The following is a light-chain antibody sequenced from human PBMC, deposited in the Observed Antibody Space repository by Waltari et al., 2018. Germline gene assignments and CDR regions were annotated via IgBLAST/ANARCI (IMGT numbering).Light chain of an antibody. CDR1: QSVLFSSNNNNY. V-gene: IGKV4-1*01. CDR2: WAS. Sequence: DIVMTQSPDSLAVSLGERATTNCKSSQSVLFSSNNNNYLAWYQLKPGQPPKLLLYWASIRQSGVPDRFSGSGSGTDFTLTISSLQAEDVAVYYCHHYYIPPLTFGQGTRLEI. J-gene: IGKJ5*01. CDR3: HHYYIPPLT.